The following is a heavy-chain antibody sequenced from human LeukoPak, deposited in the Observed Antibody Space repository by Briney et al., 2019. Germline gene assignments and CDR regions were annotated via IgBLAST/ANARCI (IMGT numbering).Heavy chain of an antibody. Sequence: PSETLSLTCTVSGGSISSYYWSWIRQPPGKGLEWIGYIYYSGSTNYNPSLKSRVTISVDTSKNQFSLKLSSVTAADTAVYYCARDFYPRYGPDWYFDLWGRGTLVTVSS. CDR1: GGSISSYY. J-gene: IGHJ2*01. CDR2: IYYSGST. D-gene: IGHD1-14*01. CDR3: ARDFYPRYGPDWYFDL. V-gene: IGHV4-59*01.